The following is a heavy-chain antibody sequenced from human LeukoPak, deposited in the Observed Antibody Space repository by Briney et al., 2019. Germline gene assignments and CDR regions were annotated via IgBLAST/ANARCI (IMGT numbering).Heavy chain of an antibody. J-gene: IGHJ3*02. V-gene: IGHV3-30*18. D-gene: IGHD3-22*01. CDR3: AKDPVANYYDSSGFAQDAFDI. Sequence: PGGSLRLSCAASGFTFSSYGMHWVRQAPGKGLEWVAVISYDGSNKYYADSVKGRFTISRDNSKNTLYLQMNSLRAEDTAVYYCAKDPVANYYDSSGFAQDAFDIWGQGTMVTVSS. CDR2: ISYDGSNK. CDR1: GFTFSSYG.